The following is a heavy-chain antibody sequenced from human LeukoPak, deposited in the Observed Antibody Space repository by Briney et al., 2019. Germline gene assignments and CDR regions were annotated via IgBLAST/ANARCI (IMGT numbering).Heavy chain of an antibody. CDR1: GGSISSYY. CDR3: AGGDSGSYYRSNWFDP. D-gene: IGHD1-26*01. J-gene: IGHJ5*02. CDR2: IYYSGST. Sequence: PSETLSLTCTVSGGSISSYYWSWIRQPPGKGLEWIGYIYYSGSTNYNPSLKSRVTISVDTSKNQFPLKLSSVTAADTAVYYCAGGDSGSYYRSNWFDPWGQGTLVTVSS. V-gene: IGHV4-59*01.